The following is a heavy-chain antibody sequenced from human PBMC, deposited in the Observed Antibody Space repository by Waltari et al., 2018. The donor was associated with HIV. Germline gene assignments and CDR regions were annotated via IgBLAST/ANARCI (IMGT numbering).Heavy chain of an antibody. J-gene: IGHJ4*02. Sequence: EVQLVESGGGLIQPGGSLRLSCAASGFTVSSTYMTWFRQGPGKGLEWVSVIYSGGSTDYADSVKGRFTITRDKSKNTLYLQMNNLRAEDTAVYYCARVGFWSGSRRGYFDYWGQGTLVTVSS. CDR3: ARVGFWSGSRRGYFDY. D-gene: IGHD3-3*01. CDR2: IYSGGST. V-gene: IGHV3-53*01. CDR1: GFTVSSTY.